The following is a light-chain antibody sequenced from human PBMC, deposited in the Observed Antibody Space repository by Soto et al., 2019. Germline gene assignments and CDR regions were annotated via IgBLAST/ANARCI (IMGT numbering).Light chain of an antibody. J-gene: IGKJ4*01. CDR1: QSLSSY. V-gene: IGKV3-11*01. CDR2: DAS. CDR3: QQRSNWPLT. Sequence: EIVLTQSPATLSLSPGERATLSCRASQSLSSYLAWYQQKPGQAPRLLIYDASNRATGIPARFSGSGSGTDFPLTNSSLEPEDFAVYYCQQRSNWPLTFGGGTKVEIK.